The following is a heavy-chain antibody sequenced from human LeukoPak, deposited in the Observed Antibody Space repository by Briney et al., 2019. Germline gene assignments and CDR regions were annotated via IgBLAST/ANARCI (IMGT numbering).Heavy chain of an antibody. V-gene: IGHV4-61*01. CDR3: ASLGFCSGSSCYSGTFDY. CDR2: IYYNGST. D-gene: IGHD2-15*01. Sequence: SETLSLTCTVSGGSISSGSYYWSWIRQPPGKGLEWIGYIYYNGSTNYNPSLKSRVTISIHTSKNQFSLKLTSVTAADTAIYYCASLGFCSGSSCYSGTFDYWGQGTLVTVSS. CDR1: GGSISSGSYY. J-gene: IGHJ4*02.